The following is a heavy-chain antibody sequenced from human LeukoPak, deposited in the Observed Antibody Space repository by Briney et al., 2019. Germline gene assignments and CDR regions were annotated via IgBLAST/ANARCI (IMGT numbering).Heavy chain of an antibody. J-gene: IGHJ4*02. CDR1: GGSFSGYY. V-gene: IGHV4-34*01. D-gene: IGHD6-6*01. CDR3: ASPYSSSSSGGY. Sequence: LETLSLTCAVYGGSFSGYYWSWIRQPPGKGLEWIGEINHGGSTNYNPSLKSRVTISVDTSKNQFSLKLSSVTAADTAVYYCASPYSSSSSGGYWGQGTLVTVSS. CDR2: INHGGST.